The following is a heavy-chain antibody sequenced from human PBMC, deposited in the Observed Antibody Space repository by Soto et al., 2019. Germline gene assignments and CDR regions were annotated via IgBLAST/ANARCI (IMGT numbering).Heavy chain of an antibody. J-gene: IGHJ3*02. CDR1: GGSISSYY. CDR3: ARGSGLNDAFDI. V-gene: IGHV4-59*01. Sequence: PSVTLSLTCTVSGGSISSYYWSWIRQPPGKGLEWIGYIYYSGSTNNNPSLKSRVTISVDTSKNQFSLKLSSVSAADTAVYYWARGSGLNDAFDIWGEWTMVTVSS. CDR2: IYYSGST. D-gene: IGHD2-15*01.